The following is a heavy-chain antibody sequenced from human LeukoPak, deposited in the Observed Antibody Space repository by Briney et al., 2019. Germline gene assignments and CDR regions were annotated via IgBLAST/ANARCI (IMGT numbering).Heavy chain of an antibody. D-gene: IGHD6-19*01. V-gene: IGHV4-39*07. CDR2: IYYSGST. J-gene: IGHJ5*02. CDR1: GGSISSSSYY. Sequence: SETLSLSCTVSGGSISSSSYYWGWIRQPPGKGLEWIGSIYYSGSTYYNPSLKSRVTISVDTSKNQFSLKLSSVTAADTAVYYCARGFAFSSGWYWWFDPWGQGTLVTVSS. CDR3: ARGFAFSSGWYWWFDP.